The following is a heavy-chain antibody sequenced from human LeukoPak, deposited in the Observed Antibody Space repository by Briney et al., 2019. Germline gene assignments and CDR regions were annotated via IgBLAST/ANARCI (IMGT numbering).Heavy chain of an antibody. CDR2: IKEDGTEK. CDR1: GFIFTTYW. V-gene: IGHV3-7*01. CDR3: GSGAGIGHY. D-gene: IGHD2-21*01. Sequence: QPGGSLRLSCAASGFIFTTYWMSWVRQAPGKGLEWVANIKEDGTEKYYVDSVKGRFTISRDNAKSSLFLQMNSLRDEDTDVYYCGSGAGIGHYWGQGTLVTVSS. J-gene: IGHJ4*02.